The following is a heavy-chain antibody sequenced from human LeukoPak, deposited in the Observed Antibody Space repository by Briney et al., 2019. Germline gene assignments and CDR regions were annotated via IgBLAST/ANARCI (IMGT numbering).Heavy chain of an antibody. CDR2: INHSGST. J-gene: IGHJ4*02. V-gene: IGHV4-34*01. D-gene: IGHD4-11*01. CDR3: ARIHSNYAPHHDY. Sequence: PSETLSLTCAVYGGSFSGYYWSWIRQPPGKGLEWIGEINHSGSTNYNPSLKSRVTISVDTSKNQFSLKLSSVTAADTAVYYCARIHSNYAPHHDYWGQGTLVTVSS. CDR1: GGSFSGYY.